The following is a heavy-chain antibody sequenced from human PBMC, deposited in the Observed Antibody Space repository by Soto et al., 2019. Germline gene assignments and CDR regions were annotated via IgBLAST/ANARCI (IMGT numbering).Heavy chain of an antibody. CDR2: IIPIFGTA. D-gene: IGHD5-18*01. V-gene: IGHV1-69*13. J-gene: IGHJ5*02. Sequence: ASVKVSCKASGGTFNSYAISWVRQAPGQGLEWMGGIIPIFGTANYAQKFQGRVTITADESTSTAYMELSSLRSEDTAVYYCARGIQLWLDWFDPWGQGTLVTVSS. CDR1: GGTFNSYA. CDR3: ARGIQLWLDWFDP.